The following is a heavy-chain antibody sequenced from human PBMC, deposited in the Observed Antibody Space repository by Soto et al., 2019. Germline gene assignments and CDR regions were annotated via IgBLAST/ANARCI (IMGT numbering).Heavy chain of an antibody. CDR2: ISTYNGKT. CDR1: GYTFNTYG. Sequence: QVQLVQSGGEVKMPGASVKVSCKSSGYTFNTYGISWVRQAPGQGLVWMGWISTYNGKTYYAQNFQGRVTMTTDTSTRTAYMELRSLRSDDTAVYFCARDFCSGGSCYYNWIDPWCQGTLVTVSS. CDR3: ARDFCSGGSCYYNWIDP. J-gene: IGHJ5*02. D-gene: IGHD2-15*01. V-gene: IGHV1-18*01.